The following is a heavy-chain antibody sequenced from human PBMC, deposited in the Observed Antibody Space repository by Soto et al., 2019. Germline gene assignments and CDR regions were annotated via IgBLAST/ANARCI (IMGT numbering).Heavy chain of an antibody. D-gene: IGHD3-10*01. J-gene: IGHJ5*01. Sequence: QVQLVQSGAEVKKPCASVKVSCKASGYTFTSYGFNWVRQAPGQGLEWMRSISAYNGNTKYAQTLQGRVTMTTDTSTSTAYMELRGLRADDTAVFYCAREGYYGSGSYYNADSWGQGTLVTVSS. V-gene: IGHV1-18*01. CDR1: GYTFTSYG. CDR2: ISAYNGNT. CDR3: AREGYYGSGSYYNADS.